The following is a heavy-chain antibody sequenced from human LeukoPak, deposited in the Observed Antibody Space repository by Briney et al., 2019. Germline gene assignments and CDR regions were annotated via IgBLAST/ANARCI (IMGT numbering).Heavy chain of an antibody. D-gene: IGHD6-13*01. CDR3: AKAGRIAAAGKPHTFDY. CDR1: GFTFSSYA. J-gene: IGHJ4*02. CDR2: ISGSGGST. V-gene: IGHV3-23*01. Sequence: AGGSLRLSCAASGFTFSSYAMSWVRQAPGKGLEWVSAISGSGGSTYYADSVKGRFTISRDNSKNTLYLQMNSLRAEDTAVYYCAKAGRIAAAGKPHTFDYWGQGTLVTVSS.